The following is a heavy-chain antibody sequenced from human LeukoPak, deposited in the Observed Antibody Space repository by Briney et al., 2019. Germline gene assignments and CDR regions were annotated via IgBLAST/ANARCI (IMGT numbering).Heavy chain of an antibody. CDR1: GDTFSGHS. CDR3: AREHDSRARFDS. CDR2: IGYGGSPI. J-gene: IGHJ4*02. D-gene: IGHD4-11*01. V-gene: IGHV3-48*01. Sequence: GGSLRLSCEASGDTFSGHSVIWVRQAPGKGLEWISYIGYGGSPIHFADSVKGRFGISRDDAKNSLYLYINTLRAEDTAIYYCAREHDSRARFDSWGQGILVTVSS.